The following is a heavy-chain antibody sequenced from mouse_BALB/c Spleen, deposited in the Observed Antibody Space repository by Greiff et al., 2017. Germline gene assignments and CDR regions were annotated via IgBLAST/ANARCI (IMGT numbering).Heavy chain of an antibody. CDR3: AFRGLRAHYFDY. CDR2: ISYSGST. V-gene: IGHV3-8*02. CDR1: GDSITSGY. Sequence: EVKLMESGPSLVKPSQTLSLTCSVTGDSITSGYWNWIRKFPGNKLEYMGYISYSGSTYYNPSLKSRISITRDTSKNQYYLQLNSVTTEDTATYYCAFRGLRAHYFDYWGQGTTRTVSS. J-gene: IGHJ2*01. D-gene: IGHD2-4*01.